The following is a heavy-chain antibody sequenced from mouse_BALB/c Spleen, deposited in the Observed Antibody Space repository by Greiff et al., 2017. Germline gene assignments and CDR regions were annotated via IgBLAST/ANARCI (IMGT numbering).Heavy chain of an antibody. CDR1: GFTFSSFG. Sequence: EVKLMESGGGLVQPGGSRKLSCAASGFTFSSFGMHWVRQAPEKGLEWVAYISSGSSTIYYADTVKGRFTISRDNPKNTLFLQMTSLRSEDTAMYYCVRGGIYYYGSKDWYFDVWGAGTTVTVSS. V-gene: IGHV5-17*02. CDR3: VRGGIYYYGSKDWYFDV. D-gene: IGHD1-1*01. J-gene: IGHJ1*01. CDR2: ISSGSSTI.